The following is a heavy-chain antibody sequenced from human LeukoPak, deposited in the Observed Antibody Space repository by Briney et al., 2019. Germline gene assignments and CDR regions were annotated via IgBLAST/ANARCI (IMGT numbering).Heavy chain of an antibody. D-gene: IGHD1-26*01. V-gene: IGHV3-21*01. CDR2: ISSSSSYI. CDR1: GFTFSSYS. CDR3: AREDQGAAYFDY. Sequence: GGSLRLSCAASGFTFSSYSMNWVRQAPGKGLEWVSSISSSSSYIYYADSVKGRFTISRDNAKNSLFLQMNSLRAEDTAVYYCAREDQGAAYFDYWGQGTLVTVSS. J-gene: IGHJ4*02.